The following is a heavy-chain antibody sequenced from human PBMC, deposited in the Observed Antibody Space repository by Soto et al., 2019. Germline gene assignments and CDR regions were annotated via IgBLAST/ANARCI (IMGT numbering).Heavy chain of an antibody. J-gene: IGHJ4*02. Sequence: GGSLRLSCAASGFTFSIYAVSWVRQAPGKGLEWVSAMSGSGGSTYYADSVKGRFTISRDNSKNTLYLQMNSLRAEDTAVYYCAKDSGSWHYFDYWGQGTQVT. V-gene: IGHV3-23*01. D-gene: IGHD1-26*01. CDR2: MSGSGGST. CDR1: GFTFSIYA. CDR3: AKDSGSWHYFDY.